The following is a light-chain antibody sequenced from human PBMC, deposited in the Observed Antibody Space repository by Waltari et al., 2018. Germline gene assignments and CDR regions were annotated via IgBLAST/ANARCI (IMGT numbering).Light chain of an antibody. CDR3: CSFAGSTTVI. CDR1: GGYNL. CDR2: EVT. J-gene: IGLJ2*01. Sequence: GGYNLVSWYQQHPGEVPKLMIYEVTKRPSGISNRFSASKSGNTASLTISGLQAEDEADYYCCSFAGSTTVIFGGGTRLTVL. V-gene: IGLV2-23*02.